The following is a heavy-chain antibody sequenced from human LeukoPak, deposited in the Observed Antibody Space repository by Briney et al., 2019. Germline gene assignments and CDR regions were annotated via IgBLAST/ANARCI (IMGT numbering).Heavy chain of an antibody. CDR2: IYYSGST. Sequence: SETLSLTCTASGCSISSSSYYWGWIRQPPGKGLEWIGSIYYSGSTYYNPSLKSRVTISVDTSKSQCSLKLSSVTAADTAVYYCARARDGYGYWGQGTLVTVSS. CDR3: ARARDGYGY. D-gene: IGHD5-24*01. CDR1: GCSISSSSYY. J-gene: IGHJ4*02. V-gene: IGHV4-39*07.